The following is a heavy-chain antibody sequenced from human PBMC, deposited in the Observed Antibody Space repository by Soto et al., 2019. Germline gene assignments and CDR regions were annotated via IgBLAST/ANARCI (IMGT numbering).Heavy chain of an antibody. CDR3: ARGAMDTYYYYYGMDV. CDR1: GFTFSSYW. CDR2: INSDGSST. D-gene: IGHD5-18*01. Sequence: GGSLRLSCAASGFTFSSYWMHWVRQAPGKGLVWVSRINSDGSSTSYADSVKGRFTISRDNAKNTLYLQMNSLRAEDTAVYYCARGAMDTYYYYYGMDVWGQGTTVTVSS. J-gene: IGHJ6*02. V-gene: IGHV3-74*01.